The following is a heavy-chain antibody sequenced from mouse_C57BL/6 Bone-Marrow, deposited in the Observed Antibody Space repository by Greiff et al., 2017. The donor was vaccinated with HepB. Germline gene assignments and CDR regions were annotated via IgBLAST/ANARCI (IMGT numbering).Heavy chain of an antibody. J-gene: IGHJ2*01. CDR1: GFSLTSYG. CDR2: IWSGGST. CDR3: ARNEAYYDYDGADYFDY. D-gene: IGHD2-4*01. V-gene: IGHV2-2*01. Sequence: VQLQESGPGLVQPSQSLSITCTVSGFSLTSYGVHWVRQSPGKGLEWLGVIWSGGSTDYNAAFISRLSISKDNSKSQVFFKMNSLQADDTAIYYCARNEAYYDYDGADYFDYWGQGTTLTVSS.